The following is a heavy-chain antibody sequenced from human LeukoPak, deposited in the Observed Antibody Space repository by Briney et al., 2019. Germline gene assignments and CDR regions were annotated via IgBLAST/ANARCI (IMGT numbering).Heavy chain of an antibody. D-gene: IGHD3-3*01. Sequence: ASVKVSCKASGYTFTSYAMHWVRQAPGQRLEWMGWSNAGNGNTKYSQEFQGRVTITRDTSASTAYMELSSLRSEDMAVYYCARGFLDIWGYYYFDYWGQGTLVTVSS. V-gene: IGHV1-3*02. CDR3: ARGFLDIWGYYYFDY. CDR2: SNAGNGNT. CDR1: GYTFTSYA. J-gene: IGHJ4*02.